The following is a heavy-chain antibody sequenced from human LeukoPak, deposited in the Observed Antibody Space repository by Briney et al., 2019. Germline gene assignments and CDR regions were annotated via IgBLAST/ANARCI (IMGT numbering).Heavy chain of an antibody. V-gene: IGHV3-30*18. Sequence: GGSLRLSCAASGFTFSSYGMHWVRQAPGKGLEWVAVISYDGSNKYYADSVKGRFTISRDNSKNTLYLQTNSLRAEDTAVYYCAKDSGLLYFDYWGQGTLVTVSS. D-gene: IGHD1-26*01. CDR2: ISYDGSNK. CDR3: AKDSGLLYFDY. J-gene: IGHJ4*02. CDR1: GFTFSSYG.